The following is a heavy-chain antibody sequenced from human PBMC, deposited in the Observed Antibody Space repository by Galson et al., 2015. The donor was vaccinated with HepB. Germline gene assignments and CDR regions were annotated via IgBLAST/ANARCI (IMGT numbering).Heavy chain of an antibody. CDR1: GFTFSSYA. CDR3: ARQNSSWSAFDY. V-gene: IGHV3-30*04. J-gene: IGHJ4*02. Sequence: SLRLSCAASGFTFSSYAMHWVRQAPGKGLEWVAVISYDGSNKYYADSVKGRFTISRDNSKNTLYLQMNSLRAEDTAVYYCARQNSSWSAFDYWGQGTLVTVSS. CDR2: ISYDGSNK. D-gene: IGHD6-13*01.